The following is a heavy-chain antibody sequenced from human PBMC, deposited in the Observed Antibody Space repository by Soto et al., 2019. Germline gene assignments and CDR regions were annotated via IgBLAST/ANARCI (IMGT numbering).Heavy chain of an antibody. J-gene: IGHJ4*02. CDR2: IYHSGST. CDR1: GGSISSSNW. Sequence: QVQLQESGPGLVKPSGTLSLTCAVSGGSISSSNWWSWVRQPPGKGLEWIGEIYHSGSTNYNPSLQSRVTISVDKSKNQFSLKLSSVTAADTAVYYCARGVRITFGGVIVTTPLDCWGQGTLVTVSS. V-gene: IGHV4-4*02. D-gene: IGHD3-16*02. CDR3: ARGVRITFGGVIVTTPLDC.